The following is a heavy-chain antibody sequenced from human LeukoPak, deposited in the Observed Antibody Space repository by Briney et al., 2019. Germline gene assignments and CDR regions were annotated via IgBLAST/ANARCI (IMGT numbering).Heavy chain of an antibody. CDR2: IYTSGST. CDR1: GGSISSGSYY. V-gene: IGHV4-61*02. Sequence: PSQTLSLTCTVSGGSISSGSYYWSWIRQPAGKGLEWIGRIYTSGSTNYNPSLKSRVTISVGTSKNQFSLKLSSVTAADTAVYYCARGSRYGDSLPNYYYYYMDVWGKGTTVTVSS. J-gene: IGHJ6*03. D-gene: IGHD4-17*01. CDR3: ARGSRYGDSLPNYYYYYMDV.